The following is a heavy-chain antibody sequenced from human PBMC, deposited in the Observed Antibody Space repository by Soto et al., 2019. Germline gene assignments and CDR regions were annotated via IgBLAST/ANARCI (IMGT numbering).Heavy chain of an antibody. J-gene: IGHJ1*01. CDR3: ARVPAGVWLTRLGYFQH. CDR1: GYTFTSYG. Sequence: QVQLVQSGAEVKKPGASVKVSCKASGYTFTSYGISWVRQAPGQGLEWMGWISAYNGNTNYAQKLQGRVTMATDTSTSTAYMELRSLRSDDTAVYYCARVPAGVWLTRLGYFQHWGQGTLVTVSS. V-gene: IGHV1-18*01. D-gene: IGHD5-12*01. CDR2: ISAYNGNT.